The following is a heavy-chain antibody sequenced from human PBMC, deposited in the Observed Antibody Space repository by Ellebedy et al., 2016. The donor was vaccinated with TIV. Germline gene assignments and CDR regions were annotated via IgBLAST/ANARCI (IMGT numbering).Heavy chain of an antibody. CDR1: GFTLSSYA. Sequence: GESLKISCAASGFTLSSYAMNWVRQAPGKGLEWVAAITSGGASIYYADSVKGRFTVSRDNSRTTLYLQMNSPRADDTAVYYCAKSAGVAAVSCMDVWGQGTTVTVSS. D-gene: IGHD6-13*01. CDR2: ITSGGASI. CDR3: AKSAGVAAVSCMDV. V-gene: IGHV3-23*01. J-gene: IGHJ6*02.